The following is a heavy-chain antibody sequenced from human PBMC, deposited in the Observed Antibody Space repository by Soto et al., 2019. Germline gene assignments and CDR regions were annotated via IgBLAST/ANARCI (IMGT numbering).Heavy chain of an antibody. V-gene: IGHV1-46*01. CDR2: INPSGGST. CDR1: GYTFTSYY. D-gene: IGHD1-26*01. Sequence: ASVKVSCKASGYTFTSYYMHWVRQAPGQGLEWMGIINPSGGSTSYAQKFQGRVTMTRDTSTSTVYLQWSSLKASDTAMYYCARRRDGGSYNAFDIWGQGTMVTVSS. CDR3: ARRRDGGSYNAFDI. J-gene: IGHJ3*02.